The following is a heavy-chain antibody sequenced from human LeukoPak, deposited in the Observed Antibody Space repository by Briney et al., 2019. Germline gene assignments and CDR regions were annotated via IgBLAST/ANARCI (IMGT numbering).Heavy chain of an antibody. CDR3: ARQDLLEQWLVLSPWYFDP. D-gene: IGHD6-19*01. J-gene: IGHJ2*01. V-gene: IGHV4-39*01. Sequence: PSETLSLTCTVSGGSISSSSYYWGWIRQPPGKGLEWIGSIYYSGSTYYNPSLKSRVTISVDTSKNQFSLKLSSVTAADTAVYYCARQDLLEQWLVLSPWYFDPWGRGTLVTVSS. CDR2: IYYSGST. CDR1: GGSISSSSYY.